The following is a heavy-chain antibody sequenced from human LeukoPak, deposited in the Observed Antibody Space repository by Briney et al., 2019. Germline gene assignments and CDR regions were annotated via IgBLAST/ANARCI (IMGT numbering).Heavy chain of an antibody. CDR3: ARGPYAYTSSATLGSYNWFDP. J-gene: IGHJ5*02. D-gene: IGHD2-2*02. CDR2: IYPGDSHT. Sequence: GASLKISCKGSGSSFPNYWIGWVRPMPGKGLEWMGIIYPGDSHTRYSPSFQDQVTISVDKSISTAYLQWSSLKASDTAMYYCARGPYAYTSSATLGSYNWFDPWGQGSLVTVSS. V-gene: IGHV5-51*01. CDR1: GSSFPNYW.